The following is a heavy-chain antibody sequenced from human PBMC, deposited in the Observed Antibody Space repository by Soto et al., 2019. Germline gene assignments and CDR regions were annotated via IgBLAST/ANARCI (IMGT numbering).Heavy chain of an antibody. J-gene: IGHJ4*02. V-gene: IGHV4-59*01. CDR1: GGSISSYY. CDR3: ARSEVVTATTNFDY. D-gene: IGHD2-21*02. Sequence: PSETLSLTCTVSGGSISSYYWSWIRQPPGKGLEWIGYIYYSGSTNYNPSLKSRVTISVDTSKNQFSLKLSSVTAADTAVYYCARSEVVTATTNFDYWGQGTLVTVSS. CDR2: IYYSGST.